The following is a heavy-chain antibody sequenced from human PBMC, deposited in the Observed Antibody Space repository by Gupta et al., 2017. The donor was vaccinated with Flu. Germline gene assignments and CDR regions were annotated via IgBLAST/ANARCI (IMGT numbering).Heavy chain of an antibody. CDR3: VRDWSTTWQMGNYFDH. Sequence: VQLLESGGGLVKPGGSLRLSCEASGFRFSSYNLDWVRQAPGKGLEWVASISAGSSYIFYADSVKGRFTISRDYAKNSLYLQMNDLRAEDTAVYYCVRDWSTTWQMGNYFDHWGQGTLVTVSS. D-gene: IGHD2-2*01. CDR1: GFRFSSYN. CDR2: ISAGSSYI. J-gene: IGHJ4*02. V-gene: IGHV3-21*01.